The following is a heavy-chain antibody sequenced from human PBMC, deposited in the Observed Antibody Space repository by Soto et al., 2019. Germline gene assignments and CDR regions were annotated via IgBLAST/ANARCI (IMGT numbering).Heavy chain of an antibody. V-gene: IGHV4-39*01. D-gene: IGHD4-4*01. CDR1: GGSISSSTYY. Sequence: SETLSLTCTVSGGSISSSTYYWGWMRQPPGKGLEWIASFFIGGNTYYNPSLNSRVTISVDTSKNQFSLKLSSVTAADMAVYFCARRHGLHIDAYYWGQGILVTVSS. CDR2: FFIGGNT. CDR3: ARRHGLHIDAYY. J-gene: IGHJ4*02.